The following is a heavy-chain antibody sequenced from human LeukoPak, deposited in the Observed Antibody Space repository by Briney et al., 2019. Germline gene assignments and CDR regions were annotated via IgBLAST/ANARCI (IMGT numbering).Heavy chain of an antibody. V-gene: IGHV3-9*03. Sequence: GRSLRLSXAASGFTFDDYAMHWVRQGPGKGLEWVSGISWNSGSIGYADSVKGRFTISRDNAKNSLYLQMNSLRAEDMALYYCARAYSSGSPYFDYWGQGTLVTVSS. CDR2: ISWNSGSI. D-gene: IGHD6-19*01. CDR3: ARAYSSGSPYFDY. J-gene: IGHJ4*02. CDR1: GFTFDDYA.